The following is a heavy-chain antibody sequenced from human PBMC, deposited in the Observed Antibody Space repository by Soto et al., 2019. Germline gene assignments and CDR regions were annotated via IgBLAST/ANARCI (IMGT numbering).Heavy chain of an antibody. CDR1: GFTFSSYS. CDR2: ISSSSSYI. J-gene: IGHJ6*02. V-gene: IGHV3-21*01. CDR3: ARAAYPYYDILTPDDYYGMDV. D-gene: IGHD3-9*01. Sequence: GGSLRLSCAASGFTFSSYSMNWVRQAPGKGLEWVSSISSSSSYIYYADSVKGRFTISRDNAKNPLYLQMNSLRAEDTAVYYCARAAYPYYDILTPDDYYGMDVWGQGTTVTVSS.